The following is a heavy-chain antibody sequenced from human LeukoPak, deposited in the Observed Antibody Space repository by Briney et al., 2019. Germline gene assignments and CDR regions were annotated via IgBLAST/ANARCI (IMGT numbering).Heavy chain of an antibody. D-gene: IGHD2-2*03. Sequence: PGGSLRLSCTASGFTFGDYAMSWVRQAPGKGLEWVGFIRSKAYGGTTEYAASVKGRFTISRDDSKSIAYLQMNSLKTEDIAVYYCTRSLDIVVVPAAYFDYWGQGTLVTVSS. CDR3: TRSLDIVVVPAAYFDY. CDR2: IRSKAYGGTT. CDR1: GFTFGDYA. J-gene: IGHJ4*02. V-gene: IGHV3-49*04.